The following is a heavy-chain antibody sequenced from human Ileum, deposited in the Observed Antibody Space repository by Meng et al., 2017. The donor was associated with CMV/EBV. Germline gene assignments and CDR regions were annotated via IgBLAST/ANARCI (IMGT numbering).Heavy chain of an antibody. CDR1: GFVFRGYS. V-gene: IGHV3-48*01. J-gene: IGHJ6*02. D-gene: IGHD1-26*01. Sequence: GGSLRLSCVGSGFVFRGYSLNWVRQAPGKGPEWVSYINGNGETTYYADSVRGRFMTSRDNDKDSVYLQMNSLGAEDTAVYYCARINSGTHYTHYYYGMDVWGQGTTVTVSS. CDR2: INGNGETT. CDR3: ARINSGTHYTHYYYGMDV.